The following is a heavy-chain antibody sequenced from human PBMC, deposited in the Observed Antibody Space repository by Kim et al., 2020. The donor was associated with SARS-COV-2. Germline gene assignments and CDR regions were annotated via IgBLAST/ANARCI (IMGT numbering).Heavy chain of an antibody. V-gene: IGHV3-30*07. J-gene: IGHJ4*02. CDR3: ARDYQIVVVPAAICPYY. Sequence: VKGRFTISRDNSKNTLYLQMNSLRAEDTAVYYCARDYQIVVVPAAICPYYWGQGTLVTVSS. D-gene: IGHD2-2*02.